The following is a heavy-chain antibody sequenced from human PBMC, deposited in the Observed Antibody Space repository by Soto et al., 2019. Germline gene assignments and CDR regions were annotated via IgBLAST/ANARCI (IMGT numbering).Heavy chain of an antibody. V-gene: IGHV3-21*01. CDR2: ISSSSSYI. CDR1: GFTFSNYD. J-gene: IGHJ3*01. Sequence: EVQLVESGGGLVKPGGSLRLSCAASGFTFSNYDVNWVRQAPGMGLEWVSCISSSSSYIYYADSVRGRFTISRDNAKNSLYLQLNSLRAEDTAVYYCSIRPVDLWGQGTMVTVSS. CDR3: SIRPVDL.